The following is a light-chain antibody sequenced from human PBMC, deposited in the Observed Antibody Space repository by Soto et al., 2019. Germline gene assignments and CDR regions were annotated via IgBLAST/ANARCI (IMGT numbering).Light chain of an antibody. J-gene: IGKJ4*01. Sequence: DIQMTQSPSTLSASVGDRVTITCRASQSIDSWLAWYQQKPGKAPNLLIYRASSLEGGVPSRFSGSGTGPEFTLTISCLQPDDFATYYCQAYNTYPISFGGGTKVEIK. V-gene: IGKV1-5*03. CDR3: QAYNTYPIS. CDR1: QSIDSW. CDR2: RAS.